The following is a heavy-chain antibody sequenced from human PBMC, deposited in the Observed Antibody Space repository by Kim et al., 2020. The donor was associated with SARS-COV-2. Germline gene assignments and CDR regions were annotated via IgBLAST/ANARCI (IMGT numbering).Heavy chain of an antibody. J-gene: IGHJ4*02. CDR3: VPFRQQLGGY. V-gene: IGHV3-23*01. D-gene: IGHD6-6*01. Sequence: GTTYYAHSVKCRFTISRDNSKNTLYLQMNSLRAEDTAVYYCVPFRQQLGGYWGQGTLVTVSS. CDR2: GTT.